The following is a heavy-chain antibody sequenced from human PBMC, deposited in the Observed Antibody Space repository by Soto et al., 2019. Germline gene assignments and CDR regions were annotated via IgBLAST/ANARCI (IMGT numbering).Heavy chain of an antibody. CDR2: FDPEDGET. Sequence: ASVKVSCKVSGYTLTELSMHWVRQAPGKGLEWMGGFDPEDGETIYAQKFQGRVTMTEDTSTDTAYMELSSLRSEDTAVYYCATTMKGYCSGGSCAPLMDVWGKGTTVPVSS. J-gene: IGHJ6*04. CDR1: GYTLTELS. V-gene: IGHV1-24*01. D-gene: IGHD2-15*01. CDR3: ATTMKGYCSGGSCAPLMDV.